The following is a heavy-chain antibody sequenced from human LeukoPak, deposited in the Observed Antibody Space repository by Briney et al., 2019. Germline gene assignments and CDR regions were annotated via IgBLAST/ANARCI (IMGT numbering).Heavy chain of an antibody. Sequence: ASVKVSCKASGYTFTGYYMHWVRQAPGQGLEWMGWINPNSGGTNYAQKFQGRVTMTRDTSISTAYMELSRLRSDDTAVYYCARGGRYGDYLGAFDIWGQGTMVTVSS. D-gene: IGHD4-17*01. CDR1: GYTFTGYY. V-gene: IGHV1-2*02. CDR2: INPNSGGT. J-gene: IGHJ3*02. CDR3: ARGGRYGDYLGAFDI.